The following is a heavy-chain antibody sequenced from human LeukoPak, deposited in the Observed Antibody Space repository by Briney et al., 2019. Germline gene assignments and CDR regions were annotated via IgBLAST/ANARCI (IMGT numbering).Heavy chain of an antibody. CDR2: ISSSGSTI. J-gene: IGHJ4*02. Sequence: PGGSLRLSCAASGFTFSDYYMSWIRQAPGKGLEWVSYISSSGSTIYYADSVKGRFTISRDSAKNSLYLQMNSLRAEDTAVYYCARASRSSGANHVVLDYWGQGTLVTVSS. CDR3: ARASRSSGANHVVLDY. D-gene: IGHD6-6*01. CDR1: GFTFSDYY. V-gene: IGHV3-11*01.